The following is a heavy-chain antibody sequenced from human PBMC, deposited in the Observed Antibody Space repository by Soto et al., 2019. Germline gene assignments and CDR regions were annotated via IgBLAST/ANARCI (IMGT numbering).Heavy chain of an antibody. CDR2: INHSGST. J-gene: IGHJ4*02. D-gene: IGHD5-12*01. CDR1: GGSFSGYY. V-gene: IGHV4-34*01. Sequence: KSSETLSLTCAVYGGSFSGYYWSWIRQPPGKGLEWIGEINHSGSTNYNPSLKSRVTISVDTSKNQFSLKLSSVTAADTAVYYCAGALPNYYSGYDWYFDYWGQGTLVTVSS. CDR3: AGALPNYYSGYDWYFDY.